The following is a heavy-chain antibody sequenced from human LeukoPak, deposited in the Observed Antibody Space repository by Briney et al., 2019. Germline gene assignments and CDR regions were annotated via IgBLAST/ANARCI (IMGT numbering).Heavy chain of an antibody. V-gene: IGHV1-2*02. CDR1: GYTFTGYY. Sequence: ASVKVSCKASGYTFTGYYMHWVRQAPGQGLEWMGWINPNSGGTNYAQKFQGRVTITRDTSISTAYMELSRLRSDDTAVYYCARAGGYYYDSSGEKGANAFDIWGQGTMVTVSS. CDR2: INPNSGGT. J-gene: IGHJ3*02. D-gene: IGHD3-22*01. CDR3: ARAGGYYYDSSGEKGANAFDI.